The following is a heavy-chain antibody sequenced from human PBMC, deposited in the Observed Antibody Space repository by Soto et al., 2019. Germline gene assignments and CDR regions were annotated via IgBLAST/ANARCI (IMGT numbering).Heavy chain of an antibody. CDR3: AREGVDFWSGYYYGMDV. V-gene: IGHV4-4*07. J-gene: IGHJ6*02. D-gene: IGHD3-3*01. CDR2: IYTSGST. Sequence: PSETLSLTCTVSGGSISSYYWSWIRQPAGKGLEWIGRIYTSGSTNYNPSPKSRVTMSVDTSKNQFSLKLSSVTAADTAVYYCAREGVDFWSGYYYGMDVWGQGTTVTVSS. CDR1: GGSISSYY.